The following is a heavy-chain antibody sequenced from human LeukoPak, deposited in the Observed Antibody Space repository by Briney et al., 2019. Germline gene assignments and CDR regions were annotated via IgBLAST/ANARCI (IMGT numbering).Heavy chain of an antibody. CDR3: ARDRWSSSWYYYYGMDV. Sequence: SETLSLTFTVSGGSVSSGSYYWSWIRQPPGKGLEWIGYIYYSGSTNYNPSLKSRVTISVDTSKNQFSLKLSSVTAADTAVYYCARDRWSSSWYYYYGMDVWGQGTTVTVSS. J-gene: IGHJ6*02. CDR1: GGSVSSGSYY. CDR2: IYYSGST. D-gene: IGHD6-13*01. V-gene: IGHV4-61*01.